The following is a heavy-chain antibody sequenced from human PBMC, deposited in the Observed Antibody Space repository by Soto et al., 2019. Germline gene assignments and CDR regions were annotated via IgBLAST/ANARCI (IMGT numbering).Heavy chain of an antibody. Sequence: QVQLVQSGAEVKKPGSSVKVSCKASVGTFSSYAISWVRQAPGQGLEGMGGIIPIFGTANYAQKFQGRVTITADESTSTAYMELSSLIYEGTAVYYCARVTTVVKAAFDYWGQGTLVTVSS. J-gene: IGHJ4*02. D-gene: IGHD4-17*01. V-gene: IGHV1-69*12. CDR1: VGTFSSYA. CDR3: ARVTTVVKAAFDY. CDR2: IIPIFGTA.